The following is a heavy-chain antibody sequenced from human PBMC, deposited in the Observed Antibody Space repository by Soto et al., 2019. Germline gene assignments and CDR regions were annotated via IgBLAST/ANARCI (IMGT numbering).Heavy chain of an antibody. CDR3: ARDRRDGYNTFDY. CDR2: ISPSDGST. Sequence: ASVKVSCKASGYTFTKYEMYWVRQAPGQGLEWMGIISPSDGSTTYAQKFQGRVTMTRDTSTNTVYMELSSLRSEDTAVYYCARDRRDGYNTFDYWGQGTLVTVSS. D-gene: IGHD5-12*01. J-gene: IGHJ4*02. V-gene: IGHV1-46*01. CDR1: GYTFTKYE.